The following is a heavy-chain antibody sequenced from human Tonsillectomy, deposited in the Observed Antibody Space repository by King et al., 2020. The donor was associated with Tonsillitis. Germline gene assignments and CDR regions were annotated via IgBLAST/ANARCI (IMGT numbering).Heavy chain of an antibody. J-gene: IGHJ5*02. Sequence: VQLVESGGGVVQPGRSLRLSCAASGFTFSSYGMHWVRQAPGKGLEWVAVISYDGSNKYYADSVKGRFAISRDNSKNTLYLQMNSLRTEDTAVYYCARDSPISSGWPGPWGQGTLVTVSS. V-gene: IGHV3-33*05. CDR3: ARDSPISSGWPGP. CDR2: ISYDGSNK. D-gene: IGHD6-19*01. CDR1: GFTFSSYG.